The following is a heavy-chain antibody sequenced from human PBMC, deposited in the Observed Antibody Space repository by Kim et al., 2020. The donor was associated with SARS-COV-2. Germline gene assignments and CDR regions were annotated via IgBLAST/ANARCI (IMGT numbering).Heavy chain of an antibody. CDR1: GFTFSCYW. Sequence: GGSLRLSCAASGFTFSCYWMHWVRQAPGKGLVWVSRINSDGSSTSYADSVKGRFTISRDNAKNTLYLQMNSLRAEDTAVYYCARPYYDILTGPYGGGMVVWGQGTTVTVSS. D-gene: IGHD3-9*01. V-gene: IGHV3-74*01. CDR3: ARPYYDILTGPYGGGMVV. CDR2: INSDGSST. J-gene: IGHJ6*02.